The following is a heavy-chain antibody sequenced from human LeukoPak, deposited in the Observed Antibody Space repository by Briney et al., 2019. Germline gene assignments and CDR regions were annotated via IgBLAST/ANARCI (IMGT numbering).Heavy chain of an antibody. D-gene: IGHD3-10*01. CDR1: GFTFSSYS. Sequence: GGSLRLSCAASGFTFSSYSMNWVRQAPGKGLEWVSAISGDGGDTYYADSVKGRFTFSRDNSQNTLYLQLNTLRAEDTAVYYCATDYNGSGKPMFDYWGQGTLVTVSS. J-gene: IGHJ4*02. V-gene: IGHV3-23*01. CDR3: ATDYNGSGKPMFDY. CDR2: ISGDGGDT.